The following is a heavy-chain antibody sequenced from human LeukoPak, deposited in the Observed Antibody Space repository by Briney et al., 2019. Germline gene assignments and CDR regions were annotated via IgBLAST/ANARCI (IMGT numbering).Heavy chain of an antibody. Sequence: GESLRLSCAASGFTFSSYEMNWVRQAPGKGLEWVSYISSTGTTIYYADSVQGRFTISRDNAKNSLYLQMNSLRAEDTAVYYCARGKEYSSSWFGFVRSNWFDPWGQGTLVSVSS. CDR2: ISSTGTTI. CDR3: ARGKEYSSSWFGFVRSNWFDP. V-gene: IGHV3-48*03. D-gene: IGHD6-13*01. CDR1: GFTFSSYE. J-gene: IGHJ5*02.